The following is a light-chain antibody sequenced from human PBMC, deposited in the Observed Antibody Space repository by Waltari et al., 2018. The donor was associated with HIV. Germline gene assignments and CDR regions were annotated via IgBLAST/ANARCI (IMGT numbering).Light chain of an antibody. CDR2: DDV. Sequence: SYVLTQAPSLSVAPAQTATITCGNIGRKRVHRYRQKPGRAPLLVVLDDVDRSAGIPARFSGARSGERATLTIRGVEAGDEADYYCQVWDRSYKEAVFGGGT. V-gene: IGLV3-21*02. CDR3: QVWDRSYKEAV. CDR1: NIGRKR. J-gene: IGLJ2*01.